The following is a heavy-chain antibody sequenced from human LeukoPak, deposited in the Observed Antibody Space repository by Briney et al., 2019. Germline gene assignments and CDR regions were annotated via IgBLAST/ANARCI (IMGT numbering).Heavy chain of an antibody. V-gene: IGHV3-23*01. CDR3: ARDGVQVYDYVWGSYRRSPYYFDY. CDR2: ISSSGGGT. D-gene: IGHD3-16*02. CDR1: GFTFSNYA. J-gene: IGHJ4*02. Sequence: GGSLRLSCAASGFTFSNYAMSWVRQAPGKGLEWVSSISSSGGGTYYADSVKGRFTISRDNAKNSLYLQMNSLRAEDTAVYYCARDGVQVYDYVWGSYRRSPYYFDYWGQGTLVTVSS.